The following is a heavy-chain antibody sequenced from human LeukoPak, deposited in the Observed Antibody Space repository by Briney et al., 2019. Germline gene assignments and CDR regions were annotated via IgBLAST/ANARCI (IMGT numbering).Heavy chain of an antibody. CDR1: GFFFDDYG. CDR3: VKDRDFWSGLDV. CDR2: ISWQSNTR. D-gene: IGHD3-3*01. Sequence: GVALRRSCAASGFFFDDYGMHWVRQVPGKGLEWVSGISWQSNTRKYADSVRGRFTISRDNAKNSLYLQMNSLKLEDTALYYCVKDRDFWSGLDVWGQGTMVTVS. J-gene: IGHJ6*02. V-gene: IGHV3-9*01.